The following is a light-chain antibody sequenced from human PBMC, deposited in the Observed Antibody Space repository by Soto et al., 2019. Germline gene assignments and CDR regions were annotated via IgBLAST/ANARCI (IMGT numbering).Light chain of an antibody. V-gene: IGKV2-30*02. CDR2: KVS. J-gene: IGKJ5*01. CDR1: ESLVHSDGIAY. Sequence: DIVMTQSPLSLPFTLGQPASISCRSNESLVHSDGIAYFSWFQQRTGRSPRSXIYKVSNRDSGVPARLSGSGSGTDLELKISRVEAEDVGVYYCMQGTHWPITFGQGTRLEIK. CDR3: MQGTHWPIT.